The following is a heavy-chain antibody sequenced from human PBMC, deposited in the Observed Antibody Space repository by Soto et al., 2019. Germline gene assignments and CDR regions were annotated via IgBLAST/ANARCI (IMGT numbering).Heavy chain of an antibody. Sequence: GGSLRLSCAASGFTFSSYALNWVRQAPGKGLEWVSAISGSGGSTYYADSVKGRFTISRDNSKNTLSLQMNSLTAEDTAVYFCAKRRGAGGNFDYWGQGALVTVFS. V-gene: IGHV3-23*01. CDR1: GFTFSSYA. J-gene: IGHJ4*02. CDR3: AKRRGAGGNFDY. D-gene: IGHD1-26*01. CDR2: ISGSGGST.